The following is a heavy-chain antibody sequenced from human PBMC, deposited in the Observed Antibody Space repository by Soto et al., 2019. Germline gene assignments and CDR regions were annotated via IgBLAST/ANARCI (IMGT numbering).Heavy chain of an antibody. J-gene: IGHJ4*02. CDR2: IYYSGTT. CDR1: GGSISSGGYY. CDR3: ARRRYSSAWYVDY. V-gene: IGHV4-39*01. Sequence: SETLSLTCTVSGGSISSGGYYWSWIRQHPGKGLEWVACIYYSGTTYYNPSLKSRVTISVDTSKNQFSLQLTSVTATDTAVYYCARRRYSSAWYVDYWGQGTLVTVSS. D-gene: IGHD6-19*01.